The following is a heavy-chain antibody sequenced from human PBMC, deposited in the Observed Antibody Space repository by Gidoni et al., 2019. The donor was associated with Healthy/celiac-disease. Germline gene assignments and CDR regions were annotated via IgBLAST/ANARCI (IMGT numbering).Heavy chain of an antibody. Sequence: QVQLQQWGAGLLKPSETLSLTCAVYGGSFSGYYWSWIRQPPGKGLEWIGEINHSGSTNYNPSLKSRVTISVDTSKNQFSLKLSSVTAADTAVYYCAREKISAAAAGDYWGQGTLVTVSS. CDR1: GGSFSGYY. CDR2: INHSGST. CDR3: AREKISAAAAGDY. V-gene: IGHV4-34*01. D-gene: IGHD6-13*01. J-gene: IGHJ4*02.